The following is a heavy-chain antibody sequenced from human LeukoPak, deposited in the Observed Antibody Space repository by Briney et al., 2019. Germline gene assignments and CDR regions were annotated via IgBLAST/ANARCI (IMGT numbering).Heavy chain of an antibody. D-gene: IGHD3-10*01. V-gene: IGHV3-21*01. CDR3: ARDGNGGSGSYWVFDY. Sequence: PGGSLRLSCAAFGFTFSSYSMNWVRQAPGKGLEWVSSISSSSSYIYYADSVKGRFTISRDNAKNSLYLQMNSLRAEDTAVYYCARDGNGGSGSYWVFDYWGQGTLVTVSS. CDR1: GFTFSSYS. CDR2: ISSSSSYI. J-gene: IGHJ4*02.